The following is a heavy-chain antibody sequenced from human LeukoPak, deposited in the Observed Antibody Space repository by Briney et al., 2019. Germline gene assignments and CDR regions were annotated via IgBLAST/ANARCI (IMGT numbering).Heavy chain of an antibody. CDR1: RFTFSDYY. CDR3: ARETQYCFDY. CDR2: ISSSSSTI. V-gene: IGHV3-11*04. Sequence: GGSLRLSCAASRFTFSDYYMSWIRQAPGKGLEWVSYISSSSSTIYYADSVKGRFTISRDNAKNSLYLQMNSLRAEDAAVYYCARETQYCFDYWGQGALVTVSS. J-gene: IGHJ4*02.